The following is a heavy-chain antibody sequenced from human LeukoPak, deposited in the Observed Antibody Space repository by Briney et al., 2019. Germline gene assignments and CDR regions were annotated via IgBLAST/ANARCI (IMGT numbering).Heavy chain of an antibody. V-gene: IGHV4-38-2*01. Sequence: PSETLSLTXAVSGYSISSGYYWGWIRQPPGKGLEWIGSIYHSGSTYYNPSLKSRVTISVDTSKNQFSLKLSSVTAADTAVCYCARAGYSYGQNWFDPWSQGTLVTVSS. CDR1: GYSISSGYY. CDR2: IYHSGST. J-gene: IGHJ5*02. D-gene: IGHD5-18*01. CDR3: ARAGYSYGQNWFDP.